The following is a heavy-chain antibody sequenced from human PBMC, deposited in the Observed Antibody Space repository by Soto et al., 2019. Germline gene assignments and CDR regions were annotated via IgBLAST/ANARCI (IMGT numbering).Heavy chain of an antibody. Sequence: TGGSLRLSCAASGFTFSGSAMHWVRQASGKGLEWVGRIRSKANSYATAYAASVKGRFTISRDDSKNTAYLQMNSLKTEDTAVYYCTYHGSYDSSGYSAFDIWGQGTMVTVSS. D-gene: IGHD3-22*01. V-gene: IGHV3-73*01. CDR2: IRSKANSYAT. CDR1: GFTFSGSA. J-gene: IGHJ3*02. CDR3: TYHGSYDSSGYSAFDI.